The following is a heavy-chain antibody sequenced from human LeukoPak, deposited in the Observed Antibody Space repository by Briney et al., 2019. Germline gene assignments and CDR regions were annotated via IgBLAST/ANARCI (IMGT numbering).Heavy chain of an antibody. Sequence: PSQTLSLSCTQSGGSPCSGGYYWSWIRQHPGKGLEWLGYIYYSGSTYYNPSLKNRVTISVDTSKNHFSLKLSSVTAADTAVYYCARGYDGSGRYIVDYWGQGTLVTVSS. J-gene: IGHJ4*02. D-gene: IGHD3-10*01. CDR1: GGSPCSGGYY. V-gene: IGHV4-31*03. CDR3: ARGYDGSGRYIVDY. CDR2: IYYSGST.